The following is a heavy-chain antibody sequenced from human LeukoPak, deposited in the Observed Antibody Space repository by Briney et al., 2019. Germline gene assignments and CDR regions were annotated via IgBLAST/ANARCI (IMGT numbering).Heavy chain of an antibody. CDR3: ATVTDPRYNYFDP. D-gene: IGHD2-21*02. CDR1: GSSISNYY. V-gene: IGHV4-4*07. CDR2: ISTSGST. Sequence: SETLSLTCTVSGSSISNYYWSWIRQPAGKGLEWIGRISTSGSTNYNPSLRSRVTMSVDTSKNQFSLRLTSLTAADTAVYYCATVTDPRYNYFDPWGQGTLVTVSS. J-gene: IGHJ5*02.